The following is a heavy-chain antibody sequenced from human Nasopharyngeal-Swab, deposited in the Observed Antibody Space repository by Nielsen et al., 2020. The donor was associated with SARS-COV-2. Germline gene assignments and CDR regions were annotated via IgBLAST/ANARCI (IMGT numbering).Heavy chain of an antibody. CDR3: ARGSGPHGSWDS. CDR2: INGDGTTT. CDR1: GFTLSGFW. V-gene: IGHV3-74*01. J-gene: IGHJ5*01. Sequence: GESLKISCAASGFTLSGFWMHWVRQVPGKGLEWISRINGDGTTTFYADFVKGRLTISRDNVRNTLYPQINTLTGEDTAVYYCARGSGPHGSWDSWGQGTLVTVSS. D-gene: IGHD1-26*01.